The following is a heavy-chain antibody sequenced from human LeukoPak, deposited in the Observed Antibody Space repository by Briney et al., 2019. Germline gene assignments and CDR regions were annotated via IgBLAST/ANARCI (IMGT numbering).Heavy chain of an antibody. V-gene: IGHV4-39*07. D-gene: IGHD3-10*01. CDR1: GGSISSSSYY. CDR3: ARNKMVRGVIIKLPRFDP. J-gene: IGHJ5*02. CDR2: IYYSGST. Sequence: KPSETLSLTCTVSGGSISSSSYYWGWIRQPPGKGLEWIGSIYYSGSTYYNPSLKSRVTISVDTSKNQFSLKLSSVTAADTAVYYCARNKMVRGVIIKLPRFDPWGQGTLVTVSS.